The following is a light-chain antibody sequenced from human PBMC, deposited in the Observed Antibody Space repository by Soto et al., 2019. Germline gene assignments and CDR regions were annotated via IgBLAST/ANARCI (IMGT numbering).Light chain of an antibody. J-gene: IGLJ3*02. CDR3: SSHAGIINVV. CDR2: EVT. CDR1: SSDVGGYNY. Sequence: QSALTQPPSASGSPGQSVTISCTGTSSDVGGYNYVSWYQQHPGKAPKLIIYEVTKRPSGVPDRFSGSKSGNTASLTVSGLLAADEADYYCSSHAGIINVVFGGGTKVTVL. V-gene: IGLV2-8*01.